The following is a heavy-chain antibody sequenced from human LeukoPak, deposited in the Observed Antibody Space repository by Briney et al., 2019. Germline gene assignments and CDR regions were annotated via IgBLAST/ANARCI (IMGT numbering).Heavy chain of an antibody. D-gene: IGHD7-27*01. Sequence: ASVKVSCKASGYTFTGYYMHWVRQAPGQGLEWMGWINPNSGGTNYAQKFQGRVTMTRDTSINTAYMELNSLTSGDTAVYYCARDEDWGPDYWGQGTLVTISS. J-gene: IGHJ4*02. CDR3: ARDEDWGPDY. CDR2: INPNSGGT. CDR1: GYTFTGYY. V-gene: IGHV1-2*02.